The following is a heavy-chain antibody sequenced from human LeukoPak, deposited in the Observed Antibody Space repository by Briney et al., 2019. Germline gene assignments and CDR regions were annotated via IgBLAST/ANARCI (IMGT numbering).Heavy chain of an antibody. CDR3: AKDSTTYQLLSLVY. J-gene: IGHJ4*02. CDR2: ISWNSRSI. Sequence: GGSLRLSCAASGFTFSSYATSWVRQALGKGLEWVSGISWNSRSIGYADSVKGRFTISRDNAKNSLYLQMNSLRAEDTALYYCAKDSTTYQLLSLVYWGQGTLVTVSS. CDR1: GFTFSSYA. V-gene: IGHV3-9*01. D-gene: IGHD2-2*01.